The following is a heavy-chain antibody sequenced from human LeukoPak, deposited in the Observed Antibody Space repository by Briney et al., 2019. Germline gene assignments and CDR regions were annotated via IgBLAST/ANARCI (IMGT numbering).Heavy chain of an antibody. J-gene: IGHJ4*02. CDR2: VSGSGGST. CDR3: AKDLEIVATITGN. CDR1: GFTISSYA. D-gene: IGHD5-12*01. Sequence: GGSLRLSCAASGFTISSYAMSWVRQAPGKGLEWVSGVSGSGGSTYYADSVKGRFTISRDNSKNTLYLQMNSLRAEDTAVYYCAKDLEIVATITGNWGQGTLVTVSS. V-gene: IGHV3-23*01.